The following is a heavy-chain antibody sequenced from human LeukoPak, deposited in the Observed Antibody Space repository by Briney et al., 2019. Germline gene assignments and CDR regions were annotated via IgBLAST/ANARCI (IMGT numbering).Heavy chain of an antibody. CDR3: ARGRNYYDRSGYYLG. CDR2: ISAYNGNT. Sequence: VSVKVSCKASGYTFTSYGISWVRQAPGQGLEWMGWISAYNGNTNYAQKLQGRVTMTTDTSTSTAYMELRSLRSDDTAVYCCARGRNYYDRSGYYLGWGQGTLVTVSS. V-gene: IGHV1-18*01. D-gene: IGHD3-22*01. J-gene: IGHJ4*02. CDR1: GYTFTSYG.